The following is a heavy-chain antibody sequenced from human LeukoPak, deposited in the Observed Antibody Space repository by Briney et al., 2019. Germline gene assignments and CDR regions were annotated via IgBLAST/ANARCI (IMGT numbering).Heavy chain of an antibody. CDR3: ARLGSSPYGMDV. CDR1: GGSFSGYY. D-gene: IGHD6-6*01. CDR2: INHSGST. Sequence: SETLSLTCAVYGGSFSGYYWSWIRLPPGKGLEWIGEINHSGSTNYNPSLKSRVTISVDTSKNQFSLKLSSVTAADTAVYYCARLGSSPYGMDVWGQGTTVTVSS. V-gene: IGHV4-34*01. J-gene: IGHJ6*02.